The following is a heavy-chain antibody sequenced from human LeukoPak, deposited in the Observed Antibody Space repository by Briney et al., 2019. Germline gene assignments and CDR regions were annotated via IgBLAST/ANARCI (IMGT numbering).Heavy chain of an antibody. J-gene: IGHJ6*03. Sequence: SETLSLTCTVSGGSISSSSYYWGWIRQPPGKGLEWIGSIYYSGSTYYNPSLKSRVTISVDTSKNQFSLKLSSVTAADTAVYYCANLRGGIAARQLNFKNYYYMDVWGKGTTVTVSS. V-gene: IGHV4-39*07. CDR3: ANLRGGIAARQLNFKNYYYMDV. CDR2: IYYSGST. D-gene: IGHD6-6*01. CDR1: GGSISSSSYY.